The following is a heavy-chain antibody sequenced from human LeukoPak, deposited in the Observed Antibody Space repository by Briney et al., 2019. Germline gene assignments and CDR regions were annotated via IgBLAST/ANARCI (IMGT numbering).Heavy chain of an antibody. CDR2: TYYRSKWYN. CDR1: GDSVSRNTAG. V-gene: IGHV6-1*01. J-gene: IGHJ4*02. Sequence: SQTLSLTCAISGDSVSRNTAGWNWIRQSPSRGLEWLGRTYYRSKWYNDFAPSVRNRITINPDTSKNQFSLQLNSVTPEDTAAYYCARSLHSGTNSGVDYWGQGTLVTVSS. D-gene: IGHD4-23*01. CDR3: ARSLHSGTNSGVDY.